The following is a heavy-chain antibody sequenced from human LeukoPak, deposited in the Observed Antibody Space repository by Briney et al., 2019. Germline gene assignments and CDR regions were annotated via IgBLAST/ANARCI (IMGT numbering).Heavy chain of an antibody. CDR2: IYYSGST. CDR1: GGSISSYY. Sequence: PSETLSLTCTVSGGSISSYYWSWIRQPPGKGLEWIGYIYYSGSTNYNPSLKSRVTISVDTSKNQFSLKLSSVTAADPAVYYCAGTSADGYNLIWGQGTLVTVSS. D-gene: IGHD5-24*01. CDR3: AGTSADGYNLI. V-gene: IGHV4-59*08. J-gene: IGHJ4*02.